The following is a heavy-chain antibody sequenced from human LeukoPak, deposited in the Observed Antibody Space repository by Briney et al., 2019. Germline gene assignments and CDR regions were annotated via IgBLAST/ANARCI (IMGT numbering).Heavy chain of an antibody. CDR2: INHSGST. J-gene: IGHJ4*02. CDR3: ARGIVLMVYAIFDY. CDR1: GGSFSGYY. Sequence: SETLSLTCAVYGGSFSGYYWSWIRQSPGKGLEWVGEINHSGSTNYNPSLKSRVTISVDTSKNQFSLKLSSVTAADTAVYYCARGIVLMVYAIFDYWGQGTLVTVSS. D-gene: IGHD2-8*01. V-gene: IGHV4-34*01.